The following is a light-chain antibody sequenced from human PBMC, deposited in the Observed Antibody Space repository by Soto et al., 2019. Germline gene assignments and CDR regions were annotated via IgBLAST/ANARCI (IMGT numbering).Light chain of an antibody. CDR3: SSYTRSSPDV. V-gene: IGLV2-14*01. Sequence: QSALTQPASVSGSPGQSITISCTGTSSDVGFSNYVFWYQQHPGRAPKLIISDVSNRPSAVSNRFSGSKSGNTASLTISGRQAEDEADYYCSSYTRSSPDVFGTGTKVTVL. J-gene: IGLJ1*01. CDR1: SSDVGFSNY. CDR2: DVS.